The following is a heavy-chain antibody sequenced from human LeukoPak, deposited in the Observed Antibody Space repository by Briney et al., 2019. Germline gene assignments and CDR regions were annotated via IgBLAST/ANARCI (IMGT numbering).Heavy chain of an antibody. J-gene: IGHJ4*02. D-gene: IGHD4-17*01. V-gene: IGHV1-18*01. CDR1: GYTFTSYG. Sequence: ASVKFSCKASGYTFTSYGISWVRQAPGQGLEWMGWISAYNGNTNYAQKLQGRGTMTTDTSTSTAYMELSSLRSDDTAVYYCARDPVKPTVTTFFDYWGQGTLVTVSS. CDR3: ARDPVKPTVTTFFDY. CDR2: ISAYNGNT.